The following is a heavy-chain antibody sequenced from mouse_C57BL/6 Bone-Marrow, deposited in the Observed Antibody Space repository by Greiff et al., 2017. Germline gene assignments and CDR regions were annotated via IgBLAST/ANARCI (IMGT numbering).Heavy chain of an antibody. CDR1: GYAFSSYW. Sequence: VQLQQSGAELVKPGASVKISCKASGYAFSSYWMNWVKQRPGKGLEWIGQIYPGDGDTNYNGKFKGKATLTADKSSSTAYMQLSSLTSEDSAVYFCARSLQYSNYFDYWGQGTTLTVSS. V-gene: IGHV1-80*01. CDR2: IYPGDGDT. J-gene: IGHJ2*01. CDR3: ARSLQYSNYFDY. D-gene: IGHD2-5*01.